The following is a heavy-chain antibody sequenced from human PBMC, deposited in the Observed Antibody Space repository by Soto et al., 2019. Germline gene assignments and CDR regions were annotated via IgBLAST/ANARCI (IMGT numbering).Heavy chain of an antibody. V-gene: IGHV1-18*01. Sequence: ASVTVSCSASVYTFTSYCISWVLQAPGQGLECMGWISAYNGNTNYAQKLQGRVTMTTDTSTSTAYMELRSLRSDDTAVYYCARGLRAYGGNPYFDSWGQGTLVTVSS. CDR1: VYTFTSYC. CDR2: ISAYNGNT. CDR3: ARGLRAYGGNPYFDS. J-gene: IGHJ4*02. D-gene: IGHD2-15*01.